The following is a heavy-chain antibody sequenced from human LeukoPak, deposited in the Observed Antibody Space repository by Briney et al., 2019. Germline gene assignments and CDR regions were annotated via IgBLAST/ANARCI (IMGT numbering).Heavy chain of an antibody. CDR1: GFTFSSYA. D-gene: IGHD4-17*01. J-gene: IGHJ4*02. CDR3: ARDYGDNVSYFDY. CDR2: ISYDGSNK. Sequence: PGGSLRLSCAASGFTFSSYAMHWVRQAPGKGLEWVAVISYDGSNKYYADSVKGRFTISRDNSKNTLYLQMNSLRAEDTAVYYCARDYGDNVSYFDYWGQGTLVPVSS. V-gene: IGHV3-30-3*01.